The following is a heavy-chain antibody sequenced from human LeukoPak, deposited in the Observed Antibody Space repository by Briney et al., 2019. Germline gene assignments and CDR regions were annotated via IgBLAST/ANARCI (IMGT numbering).Heavy chain of an antibody. D-gene: IGHD6-13*01. CDR1: GYSFTSYW. CDR3: ARLGKQQLVLLGNYFDY. CDR2: IYPGGSDT. Sequence: GASLKISCKGSGYSFTSYWNGWVRQMPGKGLEWMGIIYPGGSDTRYSPSFQGQVTISADKSISTAYLQWSSLKASDTAMYYCARLGKQQLVLLGNYFDYWGQGTLVTVSS. V-gene: IGHV5-51*01. J-gene: IGHJ4*02.